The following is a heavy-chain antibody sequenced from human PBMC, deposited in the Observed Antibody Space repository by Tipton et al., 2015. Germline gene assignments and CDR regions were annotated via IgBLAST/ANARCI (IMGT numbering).Heavy chain of an antibody. D-gene: IGHD3-3*01. V-gene: IGHV3-23*01. CDR3: AKDDHFDYYHDFWSGYRYFDY. Sequence: SLRLSCVASGFTFTRHDIHWVRQASGKGLEWVSGISGSVGSTYYADSVKGRFTISRDNSKNTVYLQMNSLRAEDTAEYYCAKDDHFDYYHDFWSGYRYFDYWGQGTLVTVSS. J-gene: IGHJ4*02. CDR2: ISGSVGST. CDR1: GFTFTRHD.